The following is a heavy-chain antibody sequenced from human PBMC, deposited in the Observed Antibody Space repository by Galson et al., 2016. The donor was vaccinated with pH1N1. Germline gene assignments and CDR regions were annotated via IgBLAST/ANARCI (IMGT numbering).Heavy chain of an antibody. CDR1: GFTFSNAW. V-gene: IGHV3-15*01. CDR2: IKSKTDGGTI. D-gene: IGHD3-3*01. CDR3: AVEVYDFWSVSGDF. J-gene: IGHJ4*01. Sequence: SLRLSCAASGFTFSNAWMTWVRQAPGKGLEWVGRIKSKTDGGTIDYATPVKDRLTISRDDSKNTLYLLMNNLKTEDTGVYYRAVEVYDFWSVSGDFWGQGTRVTVSS.